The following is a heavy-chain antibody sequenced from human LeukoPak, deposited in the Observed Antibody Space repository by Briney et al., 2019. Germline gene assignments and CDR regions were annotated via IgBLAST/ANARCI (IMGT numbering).Heavy chain of an antibody. CDR2: IYHSGST. CDR3: ARDKVAAAGLQADDYYYYYMDV. D-gene: IGHD6-13*01. V-gene: IGHV4-4*02. CDR1: GGSISSSNW. Sequence: SETLSLTCAVSGGSISSSNWWSWVRQPPGKGLEWIGEIYHSGSTNYNPSLKSRVTISVDKSKNQFSLKLSSVTAADTAVYYCARDKVAAAGLQADDYYYYYMDVWGKGTTVTVSS. J-gene: IGHJ6*03.